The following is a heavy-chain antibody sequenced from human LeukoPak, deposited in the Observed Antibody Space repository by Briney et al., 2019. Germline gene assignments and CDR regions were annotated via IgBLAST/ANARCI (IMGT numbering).Heavy chain of an antibody. J-gene: IGHJ6*03. CDR1: GFTFTSYG. V-gene: IGHV3-30*02. CDR3: AKGRGWEASYYYYYMDV. CDR2: IRYDGGNK. D-gene: IGHD1-26*01. Sequence: GGSVRLSCAASGFTFTSYGIRWVRQAPGKGLEWMAFIRYDGGNKYYTHTVQGRFTISRDTSKNTLYLEMNSLRAEDTAVYYCAKGRGWEASYYYYYMDVWGKGTTVTISS.